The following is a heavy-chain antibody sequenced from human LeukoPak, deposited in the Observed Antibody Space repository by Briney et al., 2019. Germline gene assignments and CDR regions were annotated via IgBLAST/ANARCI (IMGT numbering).Heavy chain of an antibody. Sequence: PSETLSLTCTVSGVSISSYYWSWIRQPPGKGLEWIGYIYTSDITKYNPSLKSRVTISVDTSKNQFSLKLTSVTAADTAVYYCARPNSTSWYAPLDYWGQGTLVAVSS. V-gene: IGHV4-4*09. D-gene: IGHD6-13*01. CDR2: IYTSDIT. CDR3: ARPNSTSWYAPLDY. CDR1: GVSISSYY. J-gene: IGHJ4*02.